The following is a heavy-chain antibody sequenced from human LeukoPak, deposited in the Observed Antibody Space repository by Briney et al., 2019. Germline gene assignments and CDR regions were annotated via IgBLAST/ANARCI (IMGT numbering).Heavy chain of an antibody. J-gene: IGHJ3*02. CDR3: ARLEYSGDAFDI. CDR1: GGSISSYY. CDR2: IYYSGST. D-gene: IGHD6-6*01. V-gene: IGHV4-59*08. Sequence: SETLSLTCTVPGGSISSYYWSWIRQPPGKGLEWIGYIYYSGSTNYNPSLKSRVTISVDTSKNQFSLKLSSVTAADTAVYYCARLEYSGDAFDIWGQGTMVTVSS.